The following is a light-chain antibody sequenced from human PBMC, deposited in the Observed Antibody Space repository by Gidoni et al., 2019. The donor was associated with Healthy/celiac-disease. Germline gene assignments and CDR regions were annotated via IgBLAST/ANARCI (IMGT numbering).Light chain of an antibody. CDR2: KAS. Sequence: DIQMTQSPSTQSASVGDRVTITCRASQSISSWLAWYQQKPGKAPKLLIYKASSLESGVPSRFSGSGSGTEFTLTISSLQPDDFATYYCQQYNSLPWTFGQGTKVEIK. V-gene: IGKV1-5*03. CDR1: QSISSW. CDR3: QQYNSLPWT. J-gene: IGKJ1*01.